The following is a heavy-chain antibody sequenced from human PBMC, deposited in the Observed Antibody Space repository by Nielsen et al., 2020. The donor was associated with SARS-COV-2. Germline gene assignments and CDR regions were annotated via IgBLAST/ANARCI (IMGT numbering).Heavy chain of an antibody. CDR1: GFTFSSYG. Sequence: GKSLKLSCAASGFTFSSYGMHWVRQAPGKGLEWVAVISYDGSNKYYADSVKGRFTISRDNSKNTLYLQMNSLRAEDTAVYYCAKPYDFWGPGFDYWGQGTLVTVSS. V-gene: IGHV3-30*18. CDR3: AKPYDFWGPGFDY. J-gene: IGHJ4*02. CDR2: ISYDGSNK. D-gene: IGHD3-3*01.